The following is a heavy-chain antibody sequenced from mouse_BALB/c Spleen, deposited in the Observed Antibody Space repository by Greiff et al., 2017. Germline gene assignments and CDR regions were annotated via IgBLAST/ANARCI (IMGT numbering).Heavy chain of an antibody. V-gene: IGHV1-4*01. D-gene: IGHD3-2*01. CDR1: GYTFTSYT. Sequence: VQLQPSGAELARPGASVKMSCTASGYTFTSYTMHWVKQRPGQGLEWIGYINPSSGYTNYNQKFKDQATLTADKSSSTAYMQLSSLTSEDSAVYYCARRGDSAGYVRVWGQGTTLTVSS. CDR2: INPSSGYT. CDR3: ARRGDSAGYVRV. J-gene: IGHJ2*01.